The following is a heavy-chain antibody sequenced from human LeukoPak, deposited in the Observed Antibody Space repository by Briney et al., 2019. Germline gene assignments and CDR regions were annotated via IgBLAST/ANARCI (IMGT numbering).Heavy chain of an antibody. D-gene: IGHD7-27*01. CDR1: GFTFSNYW. Sequence: GASLRPSCEGSGFTFSNYWMSSVRQPPGQGLEWVANIKTDGSEKYYVDSVKGRFTISRDNAKNSLYLQMNSLRAEDTAVYYCARLLGISDYWGQGTLVTVSS. J-gene: IGHJ4*02. V-gene: IGHV3-7*01. CDR2: IKTDGSEK. CDR3: ARLLGISDY.